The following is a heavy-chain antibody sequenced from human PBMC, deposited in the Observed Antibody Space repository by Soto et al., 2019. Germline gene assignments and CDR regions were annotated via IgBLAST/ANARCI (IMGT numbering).Heavy chain of an antibody. D-gene: IGHD6-19*01. V-gene: IGHV4-39*01. Sequence: SETLSLTCAVSGVSINSNYFWGWIRQPPGRGLEWIGSIYYGGNTYYNPSLKSRVTISVDTSQNQFSLKLSSVTAADRAVYYCARHKPNSSGWYYYGMDVWGQGSTVTVSS. CDR1: GVSINSNYF. CDR2: IYYGGNT. J-gene: IGHJ6*02. CDR3: ARHKPNSSGWYYYGMDV.